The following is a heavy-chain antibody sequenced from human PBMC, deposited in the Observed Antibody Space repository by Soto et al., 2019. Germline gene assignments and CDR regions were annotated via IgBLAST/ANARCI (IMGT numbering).Heavy chain of an antibody. Sequence: PSETLSLTCTVSGGSISSGGYYWSWIRQHPGKGLEWIGYIYYSGSTYYNPSLKSRVTMSIDTSKNQLSLNLWSVTAADTAVYYCVRGNSGWSPYRSRLFHFYYMDVWGKGTTVTVSS. CDR3: VRGNSGWSPYRSRLFHFYYMDV. V-gene: IGHV4-31*03. D-gene: IGHD6-19*01. J-gene: IGHJ6*03. CDR1: GGSISSGGYY. CDR2: IYYSGST.